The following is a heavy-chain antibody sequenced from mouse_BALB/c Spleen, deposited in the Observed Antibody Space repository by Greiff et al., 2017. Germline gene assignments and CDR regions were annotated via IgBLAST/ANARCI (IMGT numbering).Heavy chain of an antibody. CDR1: GYSFTGYN. Sequence: EVKLVESGPELEKPGASVKISCKASGYSFTGYNMNWVKQSNGKSLEWIGNIDPYYGGTSYNQKFKGKATLTVDKSSSTAYMQLKSLTSEDSAVYYCGITTLYYFDYWGQGTTLTVSS. V-gene: IGHV1-39*01. CDR3: GITTLYYFDY. D-gene: IGHD2-4*01. J-gene: IGHJ2*01. CDR2: IDPYYGGT.